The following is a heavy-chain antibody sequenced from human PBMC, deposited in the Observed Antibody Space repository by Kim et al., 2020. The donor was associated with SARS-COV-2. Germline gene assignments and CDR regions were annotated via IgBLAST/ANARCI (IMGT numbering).Heavy chain of an antibody. Sequence: GGSLRLSCAASGFTFDDYGMSWVRQAPGKGLEWVSGINWNGGSTGYADSVKGRFTISRDNAKNSLYLQMNSLRAEDTALYYCARVSGLIVVAPSDYWGQGNMVTVSS. CDR1: GFTFDDYG. CDR2: INWNGGST. D-gene: IGHD3-22*01. CDR3: ARVSGLIVVAPSDY. V-gene: IGHV3-20*04. J-gene: IGHJ4*02.